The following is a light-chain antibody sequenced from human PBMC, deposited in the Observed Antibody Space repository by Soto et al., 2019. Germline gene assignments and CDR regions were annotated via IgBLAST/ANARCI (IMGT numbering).Light chain of an antibody. J-gene: IGLJ1*01. Sequence: QPVLTQPPSASGTPGQRVTISCSGSSSNIGSNTVNWYQQLPGTAPKLLIYSHNQRPSGVPERFSGSKSGSSASLAISGLQSEDEADYYCAAWDDSLNGYVFGTGTKLTVL. V-gene: IGLV1-44*01. CDR2: SHN. CDR1: SSNIGSNT. CDR3: AAWDDSLNGYV.